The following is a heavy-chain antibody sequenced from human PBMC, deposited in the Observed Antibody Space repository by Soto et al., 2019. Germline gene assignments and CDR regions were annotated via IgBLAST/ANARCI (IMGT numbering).Heavy chain of an antibody. V-gene: IGHV3-7*01. Sequence: PGGSLRLSCAASGFTFSSYLMSWVLQAPGKGLEWVANIKQDGSEKYYVDSVKGRFTISRDNAKNSLYLQMNSLRAEDTAVYYCARHGGITIFGVVIKYGLYYYYMDVWGKGTTVTVSS. CDR3: ARHGGITIFGVVIKYGLYYYYMDV. CDR1: GFTFSSYL. J-gene: IGHJ6*03. CDR2: IKQDGSEK. D-gene: IGHD3-3*01.